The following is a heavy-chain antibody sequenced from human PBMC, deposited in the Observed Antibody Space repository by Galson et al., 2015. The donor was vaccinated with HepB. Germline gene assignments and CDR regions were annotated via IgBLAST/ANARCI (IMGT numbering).Heavy chain of an antibody. Sequence: SLRLSCATSGFSFTKYTMSWVRQAPGKGLQWVSAITRGGERMYYADSVKGRFTTSRDSSSNTVFLLMTSLKVDDTAVYYCAKLAILGATPHCFDCLGQGTLVTVSS. J-gene: IGHJ4*02. CDR3: AKLAILGATPHCFDC. D-gene: IGHD3-16*01. V-gene: IGHV3-23*01. CDR2: ITRGGERM. CDR1: GFSFTKYT.